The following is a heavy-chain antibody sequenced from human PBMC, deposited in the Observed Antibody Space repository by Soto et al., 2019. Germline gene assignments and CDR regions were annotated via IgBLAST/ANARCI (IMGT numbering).Heavy chain of an antibody. Sequence: QVRLQESGPGLVKPSETLSLTCTVSGGSISSYYWSWIRQPPGKGLEWIGYMYNTGSTIYNPSLKSRVTISVDTSKNQCYLKLNSVTAADTAVYYCERDLWGYCGADCYPLDVWGQGTTVTVSS. CDR2: MYNTGST. J-gene: IGHJ6*02. D-gene: IGHD2-21*02. CDR3: ERDLWGYCGADCYPLDV. CDR1: GGSISSYY. V-gene: IGHV4-59*01.